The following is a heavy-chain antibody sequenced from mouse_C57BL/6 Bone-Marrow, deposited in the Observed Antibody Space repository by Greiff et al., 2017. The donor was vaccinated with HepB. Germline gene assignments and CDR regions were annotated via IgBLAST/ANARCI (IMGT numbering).Heavy chain of an antibody. Sequence: QVQLKQPGAELVKPGASVKLSCKASGYTFTSYWMHWVKQRPGRGLEWIGRIDPNSGGTKYNEKFKSKATLTVDKPSSTAYMQLSSLTSEDSAVYYCAYGNFYYAMDYWGQGTSVTVSS. J-gene: IGHJ4*01. CDR1: GYTFTSYW. CDR2: IDPNSGGT. V-gene: IGHV1-72*01. CDR3: AYGNFYYAMDY. D-gene: IGHD2-1*01.